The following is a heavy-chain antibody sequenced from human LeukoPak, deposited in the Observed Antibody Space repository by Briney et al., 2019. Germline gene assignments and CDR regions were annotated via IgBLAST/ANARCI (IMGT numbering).Heavy chain of an antibody. V-gene: IGHV3-21*01. CDR3: AIVTSGNSAADY. CDR1: GFDLSGYI. D-gene: IGHD4-23*01. Sequence: GGSLRPSCAASGFDLSGYIMNWVRQAPGKGLEWVSSISSSSSYIYYADSVKGRFTISRDNAKNSLYLQMNSLRAEDTALYYCAIVTSGNSAADYWGQGTLVSVSP. CDR2: ISSSSSYI. J-gene: IGHJ4*02.